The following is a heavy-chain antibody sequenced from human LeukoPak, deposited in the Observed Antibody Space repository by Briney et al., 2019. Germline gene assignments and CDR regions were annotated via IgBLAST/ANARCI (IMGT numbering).Heavy chain of an antibody. CDR1: GFTFDDYA. V-gene: IGHV3-9*01. CDR2: ISWNSGSI. J-gene: IGHJ4*02. CDR3: SKGTGRYWTFFDS. D-gene: IGHD1-26*01. Sequence: QPGGSLRLSCAASGFTFDDYAMHWVRLAPGKGLEWVSGISWNSGSIDYAASVKGRFTISRDNAKNSLYLQMNSLRPEDTALFYWSKGTGRYWTFFDSWGLGTQVTVSS.